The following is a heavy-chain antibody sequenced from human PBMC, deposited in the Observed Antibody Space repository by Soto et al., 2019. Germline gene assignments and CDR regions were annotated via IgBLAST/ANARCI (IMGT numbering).Heavy chain of an antibody. J-gene: IGHJ4*02. CDR3: ARYNSYAIDY. CDR2: IHYSVTT. Sequence: VQLQESGPGLVKPSEILSLTCTVSGTSISSYYWSWIRQPPGKGLEWIANIHYSVTTNYNPSLASRVTLSVDTSKNQFSLKMTSVTAADRAMYFCARYNSYAIDYWGRGTLVTVSS. CDR1: GTSISSYY. V-gene: IGHV4-59*01. D-gene: IGHD2-8*01.